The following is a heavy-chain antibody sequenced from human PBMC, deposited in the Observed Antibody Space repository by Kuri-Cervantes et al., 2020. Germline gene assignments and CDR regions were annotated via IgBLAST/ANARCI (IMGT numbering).Heavy chain of an antibody. V-gene: IGHV3-48*01. Sequence: GESLKISCAASGFTFSSYSMNWVRQAPGKGLEWVSYISSSSSTIYYADSVKGRFTISRDNAKNSLYLQMNSLRAEDTAVYYCARAELGYCSGGACYFDAFDVWGQGTMVTVSS. J-gene: IGHJ3*01. D-gene: IGHD2-15*01. CDR3: ARAELGYCSGGACYFDAFDV. CDR1: GFTFSSYS. CDR2: ISSSSSTI.